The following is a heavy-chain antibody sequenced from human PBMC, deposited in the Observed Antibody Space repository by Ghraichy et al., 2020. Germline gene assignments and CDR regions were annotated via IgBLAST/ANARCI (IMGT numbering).Heavy chain of an antibody. J-gene: IGHJ3*02. CDR1: GFTFSRYG. Sequence: GESLNISCAASGFTFSRYGMNWVRQAPGKGLEWVSFIGSSSSYIYYADSVKGRFTISRDNAKNSLYLQMNSLRAEDTAAYYCARDAPTYDAFDIWGQGTMVTVSS. V-gene: IGHV3-21*01. CDR3: ARDAPTYDAFDI. CDR2: IGSSSSYI.